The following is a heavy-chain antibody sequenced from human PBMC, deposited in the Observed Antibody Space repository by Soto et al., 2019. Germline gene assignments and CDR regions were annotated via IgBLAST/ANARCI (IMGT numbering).Heavy chain of an antibody. V-gene: IGHV3-7*01. D-gene: IGHD2-15*01. CDR3: ARFRGYCSSGRCYLGGY. CDR2: INEDGSVK. CDR1: GFTFSNFL. J-gene: IGHJ4*02. Sequence: EVSLVESGGGLVQPGGSLRLSCAASGFTFSNFLMSWVRQAPGKGLEWVANINEDGSVKNYVDSVRGRFTISRDNAKNSLHLQMDSLRTEDTAVYYCARFRGYCSSGRCYLGGYWGQGTLVSVSS.